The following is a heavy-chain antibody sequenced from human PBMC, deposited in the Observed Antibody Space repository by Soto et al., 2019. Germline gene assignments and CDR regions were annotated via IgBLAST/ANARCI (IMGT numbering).Heavy chain of an antibody. D-gene: IGHD7-27*01. CDR3: ARGWGGYFQH. J-gene: IGHJ1*01. CDR2: LYYSGST. V-gene: IGHV4-59*01. CDR1: GGSISSYY. Sequence: QVQLQESGPGLVKPSETLSLTCTVSGGSISSYYWNWIRQPPGKGLEWIGYLYYSGSTNYNPSLKSRVTLSVDTSKNQFSLKLSSVTAADTAVYYCARGWGGYFQHWDQGTLVTVSS.